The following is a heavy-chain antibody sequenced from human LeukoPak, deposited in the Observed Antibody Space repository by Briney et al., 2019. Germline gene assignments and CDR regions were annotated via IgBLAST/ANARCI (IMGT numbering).Heavy chain of an antibody. CDR1: GGSISSGGYS. CDR2: ISGSGGST. Sequence: ETLSLTCAVSGGSISSGGYSWSWIRQPPGKGLEWVSAISGSGGSTYYADSVKGRFTISRDNSKNTLYLQMNSLRAEDTAVYYCAKVWTPYCSSTSCYHYYYYYYMDVWGKGTTVTVSS. CDR3: AKVWTPYCSSTSCYHYYYYYYMDV. D-gene: IGHD2-2*01. J-gene: IGHJ6*03. V-gene: IGHV3-23*01.